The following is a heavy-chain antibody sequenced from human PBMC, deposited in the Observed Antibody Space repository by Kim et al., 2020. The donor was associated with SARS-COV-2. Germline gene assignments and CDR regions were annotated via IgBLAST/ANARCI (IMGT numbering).Heavy chain of an antibody. V-gene: IGHV1-24*01. CDR2: FDPEDGET. CDR3: ATSTTVTTSGWFDP. Sequence: ASVKVSCKVSGYTLTELSMHWVRQAPGKGLEWMGGFDPEDGETIYAQKFQGRVTMTEDTSTDTAYMELSSLRSEDTAVYYCATSTTVTTSGWFDPWGQGALVTVSP. CDR1: GYTLTELS. D-gene: IGHD4-17*01. J-gene: IGHJ5*02.